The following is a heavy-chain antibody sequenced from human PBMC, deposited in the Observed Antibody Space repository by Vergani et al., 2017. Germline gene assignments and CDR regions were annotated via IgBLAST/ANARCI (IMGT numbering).Heavy chain of an antibody. CDR1: GGAVSSGSYY. V-gene: IGHV4-61*02. CDR3: ATPQTVTTGGMEV. J-gene: IGHJ6*02. CDR2: IYMTGAT. D-gene: IGHD4-17*01. Sequence: QVQLQESGPGLLKPSQTLSLTCTVSGGAVSSGSYYWSWIRQTAGKKLKKLEWIGRIYMTGATTYNPSFKNRVTISMDKSKNQFSLILNSVTAADTAVYYCATPQTVTTGGMEVWGQGTTVIVSS.